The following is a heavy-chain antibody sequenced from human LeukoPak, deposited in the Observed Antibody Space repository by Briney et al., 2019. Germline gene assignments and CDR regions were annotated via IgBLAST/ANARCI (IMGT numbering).Heavy chain of an antibody. D-gene: IGHD4-17*01. CDR3: ARGSSYGDYETTFDY. CDR2: IYYSGST. J-gene: IGHJ4*02. V-gene: IGHV4-59*12. Sequence: SETLSLTCTISGGSISRYYWSWIRQPPGKGLEWIGYIYYSGSTNYNPSLKSRVSISVDTSKNQFSLKLSSVTAADTAVYYCARGSSYGDYETTFDYWGRGTLVTVSS. CDR1: GGSISRYY.